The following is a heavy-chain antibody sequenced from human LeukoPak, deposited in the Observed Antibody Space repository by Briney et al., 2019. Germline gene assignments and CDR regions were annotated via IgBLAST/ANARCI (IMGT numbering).Heavy chain of an antibody. V-gene: IGHV4-59*01. CDR2: IYYSGDT. CDR3: ATSPIFGVVSY. Sequence: SETLSLTCTVSGGSISRYYWSWIRQPPGKGLEWIGNIYYSGDTSYNPSLQSRVTISVDRSKNQFSLKLSSATAADPAVYYCATSPIFGVVSYWGQGTLVTVSS. D-gene: IGHD3-3*02. CDR1: GGSISRYY. J-gene: IGHJ4*02.